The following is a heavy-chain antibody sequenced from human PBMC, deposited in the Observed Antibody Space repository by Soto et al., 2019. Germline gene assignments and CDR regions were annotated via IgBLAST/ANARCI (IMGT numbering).Heavy chain of an antibody. CDR3: VRDSPTFGVVTSYAFDI. D-gene: IGHD3-3*01. Sequence: PGGSLRLSCVASGFTFSRYSFNWVRQAPGRGLEWVSYVTSTSSTIYYADSVKGRFTISRDDAKNSLYLQMNSLRDEDTAVYYCVRDSPTFGVVTSYAFDIWGQGTMVTVS. V-gene: IGHV3-48*02. CDR1: GFTFSRYS. J-gene: IGHJ3*02. CDR2: VTSTSSTI.